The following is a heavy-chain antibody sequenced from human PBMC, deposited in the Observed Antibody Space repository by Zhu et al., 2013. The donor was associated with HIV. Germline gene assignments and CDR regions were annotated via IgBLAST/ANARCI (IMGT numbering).Heavy chain of an antibody. CDR1: GGTFSSYA. D-gene: IGHD1-26*01. V-gene: IGHV1-2*02. CDR3: ARGLPELPLLDY. CDR2: INPNSGGT. Sequence: QVQLVQSGAEVKKPGSSVKVSCKASGGTFSSYAISWVRQAPGQGLEWMGWINPNSGGTNYAQKFQGRVTMTRDTSISTAYMELSRLRSDDTAVYYCARGLPELPLLDYWGQGTLVTVSS. J-gene: IGHJ4*02.